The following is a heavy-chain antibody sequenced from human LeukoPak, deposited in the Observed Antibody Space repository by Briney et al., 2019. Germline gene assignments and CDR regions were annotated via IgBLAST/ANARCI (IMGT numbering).Heavy chain of an antibody. Sequence: GASVKVSCKASGYTFTSYGITWVRQVPRAGLEWMGWTSAYNSAYNGNTLYAQKLQGRVTMTTDTSTNTGYMELRSLRSDDTAVYYCAREYGSGSYTGIDYWGQGTLVTVSS. J-gene: IGHJ4*02. D-gene: IGHD3-10*01. V-gene: IGHV1-18*01. CDR1: GYTFTSYG. CDR2: TSAYNSAYNGNT. CDR3: AREYGSGSYTGIDY.